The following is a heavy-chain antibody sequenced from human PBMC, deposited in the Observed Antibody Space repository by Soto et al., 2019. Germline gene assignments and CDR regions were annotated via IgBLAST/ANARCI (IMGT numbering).Heavy chain of an antibody. CDR3: ARHRGLSGSSSIFGNDYFDY. V-gene: IGHV3-23*01. CDR2: ISGRAGNT. J-gene: IGHJ4*02. D-gene: IGHD6-13*01. Sequence: VGSLRLSCAASGFTFASYSMTWVRQAPGKGLEWVSVISGRAGNTYYADSVKGRFTISRDNSKNMLYLHMSSLRAEDAAVYYCARHRGLSGSSSIFGNDYFDYWGQGTLVTVSS. CDR1: GFTFASYS.